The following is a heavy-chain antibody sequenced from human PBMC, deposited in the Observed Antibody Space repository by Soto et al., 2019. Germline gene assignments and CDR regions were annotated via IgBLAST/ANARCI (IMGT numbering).Heavy chain of an antibody. CDR2: IIGGGGTT. CDR3: ACVWAVAGTRD. V-gene: IGHV3-23*01. J-gene: IGHJ1*01. D-gene: IGHD6-19*01. CDR1: GVTFSSYA. Sequence: GALRVSCVAFGVTFSSYAMTWVGKGPGKGLEWVSAIIGGGGTTYYADSVKGRFTISRDNSKNTLYLQVNSLRAEDTTIYYCACVWAVAGTRDWGQGTLVTVSS.